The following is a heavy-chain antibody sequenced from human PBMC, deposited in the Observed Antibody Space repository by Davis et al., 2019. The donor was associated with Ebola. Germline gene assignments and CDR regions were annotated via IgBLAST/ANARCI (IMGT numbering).Heavy chain of an antibody. CDR3: ARGIVNFDWLSNYYYYYGMDV. J-gene: IGHJ6*02. D-gene: IGHD3-9*01. V-gene: IGHV1-8*02. CDR1: GYTFTSYG. CDR2: ISAYNGNT. Sequence: AASVKVSCKASGYTFTSYGISWVRQAPGQGLEWMGWISAYNGNTGYAQKFQGRVTMTRNNSISTAYMELSSLRSEDTAVYYCARGIVNFDWLSNYYYYYGMDVWGQGTTVTVSS.